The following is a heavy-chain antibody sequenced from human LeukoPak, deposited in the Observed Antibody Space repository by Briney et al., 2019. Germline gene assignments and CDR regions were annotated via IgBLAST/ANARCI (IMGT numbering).Heavy chain of an antibody. CDR1: GGSISSYY. CDR2: IYYSGSI. CDR3: AREYTLYRSGWFLDY. Sequence: SETLSLTCTVSGGSISSYYWSWIRQPPGKGLEWIGYIYYSGSINYNPSLKSRVTISVDTSKNQFSLKLSSVTAADTAVYYCAREYTLYRSGWFLDYWGQGTVVTVSS. D-gene: IGHD6-19*01. J-gene: IGHJ4*02. V-gene: IGHV4-59*01.